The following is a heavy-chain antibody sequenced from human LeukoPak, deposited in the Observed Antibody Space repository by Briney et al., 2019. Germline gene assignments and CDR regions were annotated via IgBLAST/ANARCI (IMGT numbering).Heavy chain of an antibody. CDR1: GVSVSSGVYF. D-gene: IGHD2-15*01. J-gene: IGHJ5*02. V-gene: IGHV4-31*03. CDR3: ARSGYCSDGSCHHLWFDP. Sequence: SETLPHTCSVSGVSVSSGVYFWSWIRQHPGKGLEWIGYIYYSGSTYYNPSLKCRLTISVDTSKHQFSLKLSSVTAADTAVYYCARSGYCSDGSCHHLWFDPWGQG. CDR2: IYYSGST.